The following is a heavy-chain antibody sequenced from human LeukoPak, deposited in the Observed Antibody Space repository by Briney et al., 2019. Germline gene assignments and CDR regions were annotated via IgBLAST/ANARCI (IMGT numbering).Heavy chain of an antibody. CDR1: GGTFSSYA. Sequence: ASVKVSCKASGGTFSSYAISWVRQAPGQGLEWMGGIIPIFGTANYAQKFQGRVTITADESTSTAYMELSSLRSEDTAVYYCASARHCSSTSCYEYFDYWGKGALVTVSS. CDR2: IIPIFGTA. D-gene: IGHD2-2*01. J-gene: IGHJ4*02. CDR3: ASARHCSSTSCYEYFDY. V-gene: IGHV1-69*13.